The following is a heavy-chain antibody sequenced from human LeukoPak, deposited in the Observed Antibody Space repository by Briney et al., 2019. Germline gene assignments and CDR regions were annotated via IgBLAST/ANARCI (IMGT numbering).Heavy chain of an antibody. CDR1: GSTFNSYG. J-gene: IGHJ4*02. Sequence: GGSLRLSCAASGSTFNSYGMHWVRQAPGKGLEWVAVIWYDGSNKYYADSVKGRFTISRDNSETTLNLHMASLRAEDTPGYYVARDPGVRWLVGFDYWGQGTLVTVSS. D-gene: IGHD6-19*01. CDR3: ARDPGVRWLVGFDY. CDR2: IWYDGSNK. V-gene: IGHV3-33*01.